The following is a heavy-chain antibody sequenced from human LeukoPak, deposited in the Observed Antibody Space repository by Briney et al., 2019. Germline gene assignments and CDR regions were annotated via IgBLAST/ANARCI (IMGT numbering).Heavy chain of an antibody. Sequence: GGSLRLSCAASGFTFSGYRMHWVRQAPGKGLVWVSRINSDGSSTSYADSVKGRFTISRDNAKNTLYLQMNSLRAEDTAVYYCARDRSSEWELLWWGQGTLVTVSS. D-gene: IGHD1-26*01. CDR1: GFTFSGYR. V-gene: IGHV3-74*01. J-gene: IGHJ4*02. CDR2: INSDGSST. CDR3: ARDRSSEWELLW.